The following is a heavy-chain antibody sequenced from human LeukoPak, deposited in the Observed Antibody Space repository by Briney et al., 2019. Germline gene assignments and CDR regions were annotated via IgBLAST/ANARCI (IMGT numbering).Heavy chain of an antibody. V-gene: IGHV4-34*01. CDR3: ARKLERRRPFDY. CDR1: GGSFSGYY. Sequence: SETLSLTCALYGGSFSGYYWSWLRQPPGKGLEWIGEINHSGSTNYNPSLKSRVTISVDTSKNQFSLKLSSVTAADTAVYYCARKLERRRPFDYWGQGTLVTVSS. D-gene: IGHD1-1*01. CDR2: INHSGST. J-gene: IGHJ4*02.